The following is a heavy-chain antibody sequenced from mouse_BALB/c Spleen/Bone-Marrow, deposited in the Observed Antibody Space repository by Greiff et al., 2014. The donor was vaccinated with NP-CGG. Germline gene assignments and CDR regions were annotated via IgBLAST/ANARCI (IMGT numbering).Heavy chain of an antibody. CDR3: ARFPLGADFAY. CDR1: GFNIKDTY. D-gene: IGHD2-10*02. Sequence: VHLQQSGAELANSGASVKLSCTASGFNIKDTYMQWVKQRPEQGLEWIGRIDPANGNTKYDPKFQGKATITADTSSNTAYLQLSSLISEDTAAYYFARFPLGADFAYWRQATFLTV. CDR2: IDPANGNT. J-gene: IGHJ2*02. V-gene: IGHV14-3*02.